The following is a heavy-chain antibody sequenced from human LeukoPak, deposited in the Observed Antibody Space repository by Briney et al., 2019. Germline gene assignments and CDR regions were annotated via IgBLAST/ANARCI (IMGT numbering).Heavy chain of an antibody. Sequence: PSETLSLTCTVSGGSISSYYWSWIRQPPGKGLEWIGYIYYSGSTNYNPSLKSRVTISVDTSKNQFSLKLSSVTAADTAVYYCAREGYDDDGLIDYWGQGTLVTVSS. CDR3: AREGYDDDGLIDY. J-gene: IGHJ4*02. D-gene: IGHD2-15*01. CDR1: GGSISSYY. CDR2: IYYSGST. V-gene: IGHV4-59*01.